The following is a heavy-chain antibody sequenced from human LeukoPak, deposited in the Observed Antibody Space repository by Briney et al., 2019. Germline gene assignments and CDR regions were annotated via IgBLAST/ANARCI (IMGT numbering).Heavy chain of an antibody. CDR2: ISAYNGNT. D-gene: IGHD5-18*01. Sequence: ASVKVSCKASGYTFTSYGISWVRQAPGQGGEWMGWISAYNGNTNYAQKLQGRVTITTDTSTSTAYMELRSLRSDDTAVYYCARGVGYSYGYRVAYYYFDYWGQGTLVTVSS. J-gene: IGHJ4*02. V-gene: IGHV1-18*01. CDR1: GYTFTSYG. CDR3: ARGVGYSYGYRVAYYYFDY.